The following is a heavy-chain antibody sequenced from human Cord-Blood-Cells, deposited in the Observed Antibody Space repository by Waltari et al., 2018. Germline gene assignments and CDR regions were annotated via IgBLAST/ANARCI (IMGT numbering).Heavy chain of an antibody. CDR2: IWYDGSNK. D-gene: IGHD3-22*01. CDR3: ARAQPPYYYDSSGYYYNWFDP. V-gene: IGHV3-33*01. Sequence: QVQLVESGGGVVQPGRSLRLPCAASGFTFSSYGMHWVRQAPCKGLEWVAVIWYDGSNKTDPESVKGRFPISRDNSKNTLYLQMNSRRAEDTAVYYCARAQPPYYYDSSGYYYNWFDPWGQGTLVTVSS. J-gene: IGHJ5*02. CDR1: GFTFSSYG.